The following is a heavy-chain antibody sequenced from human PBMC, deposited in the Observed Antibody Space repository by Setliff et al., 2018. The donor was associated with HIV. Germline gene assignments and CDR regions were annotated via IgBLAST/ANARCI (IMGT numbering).Heavy chain of an antibody. D-gene: IGHD2-2*01. Sequence: SETLSLTCAVSGYSISRDHYWAWIRQPPGKGLEYIGNIYHSGSTFYNPSLKSRVTISVDTSKNQVSLRLSPVTAADTAVYYCARVGQLLLGDYFYMDVWGKGTSVTVSS. V-gene: IGHV4-38-2*01. CDR3: ARVGQLLLGDYFYMDV. J-gene: IGHJ6*03. CDR2: IYHSGST. CDR1: GYSISRDHY.